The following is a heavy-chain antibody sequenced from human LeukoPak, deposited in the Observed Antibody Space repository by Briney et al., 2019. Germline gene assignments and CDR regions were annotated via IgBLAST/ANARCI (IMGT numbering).Heavy chain of an antibody. Sequence: GGSLRLSCAASGFTFSSYSMNWVRQAPGKGLEWVAFIRYDGSNKYYADSVKGRFTISRDNSKNTLYLQMNSLRAEDTAVYYCAKESRYSGYDFREGYYYYYYMDVWGKGTTVTISS. V-gene: IGHV3-30*02. J-gene: IGHJ6*03. D-gene: IGHD5-12*01. CDR2: IRYDGSNK. CDR3: AKESRYSGYDFREGYYYYYYMDV. CDR1: GFTFSSYS.